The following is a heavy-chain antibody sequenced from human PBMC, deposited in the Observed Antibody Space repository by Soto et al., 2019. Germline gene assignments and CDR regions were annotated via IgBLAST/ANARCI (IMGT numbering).Heavy chain of an antibody. CDR1: GDSVTSRSYY. CDR2: IYYSGNI. J-gene: IGHJ5*02. Sequence: QVQLQESGPGLVKPSETLSLTCTVSGDSVTSRSYYWTWVRQPPGQGLEWIGYIYYSGNINHNPPLKSGFTISVDTSTNQFSLKLTSVTAADTAIYYCARGNIAASGTKFDPWGQGILVTVSS. CDR3: ARGNIAASGTKFDP. D-gene: IGHD6-13*01. V-gene: IGHV4-61*01.